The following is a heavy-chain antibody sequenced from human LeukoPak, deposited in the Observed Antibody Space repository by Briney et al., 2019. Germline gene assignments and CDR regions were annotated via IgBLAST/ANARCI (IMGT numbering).Heavy chain of an antibody. D-gene: IGHD1-26*01. CDR3: VRSILGAIYYFDD. J-gene: IGHJ4*02. CDR1: GFTFSSYA. V-gene: IGHV3-23*01. CDR2: ISGSGGST. Sequence: GGSLRLSCAASGFTFSSYAMSWVRQAPGKGLEWVSAISGSGGSTYYADSVKGRFTISRENAKNSLYLQMNSLRAGDTAVYYCVRSILGAIYYFDDWGQGTLVTVSS.